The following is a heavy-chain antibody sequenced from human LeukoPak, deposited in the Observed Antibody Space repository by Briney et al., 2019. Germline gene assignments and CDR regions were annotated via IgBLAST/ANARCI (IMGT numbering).Heavy chain of an antibody. V-gene: IGHV3-23*01. CDR2: ISGSGGST. J-gene: IGHJ4*02. Sequence: GGSLRLSCAVSGFTFRTYWMHWVRQAPGKGLEWVSAISGSGGSTYYADSVKGRFTISRDNSKNTLYLQMNSLRAEDTAVYYCAKDRVPDYGDYYFDYWGQGTLVTVSS. CDR1: GFTFRTYW. D-gene: IGHD4-17*01. CDR3: AKDRVPDYGDYYFDY.